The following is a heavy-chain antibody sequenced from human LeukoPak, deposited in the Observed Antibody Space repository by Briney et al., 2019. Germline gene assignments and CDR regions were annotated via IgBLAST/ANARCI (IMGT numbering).Heavy chain of an antibody. J-gene: IGHJ4*02. V-gene: IGHV4-59*01. CDR1: GFTFSSYW. CDR2: IYYSGNT. CDR3: ARKSRGYSGSYDY. D-gene: IGHD1-26*01. Sequence: GSLRLSCAASGFTFSSYWMSWVRQAPGKGLEWIGYIYYSGNTNYNPSLKSRVTISVDTSKNQFSLKLSSVTAADTAVYYCARKSRGYSGSYDYWGQGTLVTVSS.